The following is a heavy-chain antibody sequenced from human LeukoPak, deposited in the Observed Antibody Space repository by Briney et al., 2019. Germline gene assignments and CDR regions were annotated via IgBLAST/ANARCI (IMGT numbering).Heavy chain of an antibody. CDR3: ARDIMNAFDT. CDR2: IYYSGST. D-gene: IGHD3-16*01. CDR1: GGSISSYY. J-gene: IGHJ3*02. V-gene: IGHV4-59*01. Sequence: SETLSLTCTVSGGSISSYYWSWIRQPPGKGLEWIGYIYYSGSTNYNPSLKSRVTISVDTSKNQFSLKLSSVTAADTAVYYCARDIMNAFDTWGQGTMVTVSS.